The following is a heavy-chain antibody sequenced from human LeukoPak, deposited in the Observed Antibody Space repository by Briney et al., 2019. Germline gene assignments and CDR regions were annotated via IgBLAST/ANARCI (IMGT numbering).Heavy chain of an antibody. Sequence: ASVKVSCKASGGTFSSYAISWVRQAPGQGLEWMGGIIPIFGTANYAQKFQGRVTITTDESTSTAYMELSSLRSEDTAVYYCARDFCSSTSCYYNWFDPWGQGTLVTVSS. J-gene: IGHJ5*02. D-gene: IGHD2-2*01. CDR3: ARDFCSSTSCYYNWFDP. V-gene: IGHV1-69*05. CDR1: GGTFSSYA. CDR2: IIPIFGTA.